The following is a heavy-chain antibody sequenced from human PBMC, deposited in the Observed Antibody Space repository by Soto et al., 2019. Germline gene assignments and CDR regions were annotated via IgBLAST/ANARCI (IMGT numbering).Heavy chain of an antibody. CDR1: GYIFTDYY. V-gene: IGHV1-2*06. D-gene: IGHD2-15*01. Sequence: ASVKVSCKASGYIFTDYYMHWVRQAPGQELGWMGRINPNSGGTNYAQKFQGRVTMTRDTSISTAYTELSSLRSEDMATYYCARDNNRIGHAFDIWGQGTMVTVS. CDR2: INPNSGGT. J-gene: IGHJ3*02. CDR3: ARDNNRIGHAFDI.